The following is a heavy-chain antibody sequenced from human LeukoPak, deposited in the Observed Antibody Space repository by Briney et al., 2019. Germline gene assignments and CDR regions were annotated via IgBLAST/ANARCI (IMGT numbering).Heavy chain of an antibody. CDR2: IYFTGST. Sequence: TSSETLSLTCTVSGDSISSTSHYWDWIRQPPGKGPEWIGNIYFTGSTYYCPSPKSRVTISVDRSKNQFSLKLSSVTAADTAVYYCARSLYCFTDRCYKPSWSDLWGQGTLVTVSS. CDR1: GDSISSTSHY. J-gene: IGHJ5*02. D-gene: IGHD2-15*01. CDR3: ARSLYCFTDRCYKPSWSDL. V-gene: IGHV4-39*01.